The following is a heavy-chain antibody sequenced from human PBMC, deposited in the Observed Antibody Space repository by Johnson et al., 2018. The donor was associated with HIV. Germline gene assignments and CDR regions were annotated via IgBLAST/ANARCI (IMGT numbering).Heavy chain of an antibody. CDR1: GFTFSSYA. J-gene: IGHJ3*02. CDR2: VWYDGSNK. V-gene: IGHV3-30*04. Sequence: QVQLVESGGGVVQPGRSLRLSCAASGFTFSSYAMHWVRQAPGKGLEWVAAVWYDGSNKYYADSVKGRFTISRDNSKNTLYLQMNSLRAEDTAVFYCARDRGYLDAFDIWGQGTMVTVSS. CDR3: ARDRGYLDAFDI. D-gene: IGHD1-26*01.